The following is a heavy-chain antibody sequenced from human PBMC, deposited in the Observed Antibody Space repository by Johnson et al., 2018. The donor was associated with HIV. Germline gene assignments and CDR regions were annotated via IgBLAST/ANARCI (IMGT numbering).Heavy chain of an antibody. J-gene: IGHJ3*02. CDR1: GFTFGDYA. V-gene: IGHV3-23*04. CDR3: AKSPRFTIFGSDAFDI. Sequence: VQLVESGGGLVQPGRSLRLSCTASGFTFGDYAMSWVRQAPGKGLEWVSAISGSGGSTYYADSVKGRFTISRDNSKNTLYLQMNSLRAEDTAVYYCAKSPRFTIFGSDAFDIWGQGTMVTVSS. D-gene: IGHD3-3*01. CDR2: ISGSGGST.